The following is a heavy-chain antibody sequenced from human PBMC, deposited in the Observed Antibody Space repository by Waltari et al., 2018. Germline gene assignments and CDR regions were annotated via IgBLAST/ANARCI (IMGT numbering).Heavy chain of an antibody. J-gene: IGHJ3*02. CDR1: GGSFSGYY. CDR2: INQSGST. D-gene: IGHD2-15*01. CDR3: ARVDWGGTFDI. Sequence: QVQLQQWGAGLLKPSETLSLTCAVYGGSFSGYYWSWIRQPPGKGLEWIGEINQSGSTNYNPSLKSRVTISVDTSKNQFSLKLSSVTAADTAVYYCARVDWGGTFDIWGQGTMVTVSS. V-gene: IGHV4-34*01.